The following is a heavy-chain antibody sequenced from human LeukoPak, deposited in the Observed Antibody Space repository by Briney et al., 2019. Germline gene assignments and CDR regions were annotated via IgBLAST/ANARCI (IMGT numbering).Heavy chain of an antibody. CDR3: ARQDGDPYYAFDI. Sequence: SETLSLTCTVSGGSISSSSYYWGWIRQPPGKGLEWLGCIYYTGSTYYNPSLKSRVAISINTSKNQFSLNLSSVTAADTAVYYCARQDGDPYYAFDIWGQGTMVTVSS. V-gene: IGHV4-39*01. CDR2: IYYTGST. CDR1: GGSISSSSYY. D-gene: IGHD4-17*01. J-gene: IGHJ3*02.